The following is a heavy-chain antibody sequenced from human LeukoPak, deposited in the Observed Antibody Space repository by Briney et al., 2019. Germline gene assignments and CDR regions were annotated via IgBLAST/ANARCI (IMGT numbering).Heavy chain of an antibody. Sequence: SETLSLTCTVSGGSISSYYWSWIRQPPGKGLEWIGSIYYTGSTYYNPSLKSRVTISVDTSKNQFSLKLNSVTAADTAVYYCAGRFGELLNWFDPWGQGTLVTVSS. CDR1: GGSISSYY. V-gene: IGHV4-59*05. CDR2: IYYTGST. J-gene: IGHJ5*02. D-gene: IGHD3-10*01. CDR3: AGRFGELLNWFDP.